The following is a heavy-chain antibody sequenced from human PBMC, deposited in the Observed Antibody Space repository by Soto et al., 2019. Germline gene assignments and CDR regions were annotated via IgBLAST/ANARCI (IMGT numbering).Heavy chain of an antibody. J-gene: IGHJ6*02. CDR2: VYYSDGT. D-gene: IGHD6-13*01. V-gene: IGHV4-59*01. Sequence: PSETLSLTCTVSGGSIGSYYWSWIRQPPGRGLEWIGCVYYSDGTNYNPSLKSRVTMSMDKSNSQFSLRLSSVTAADTAVYYCARTESSSWSFFYYGMDVWGQGTTVTVSS. CDR1: GGSIGSYY. CDR3: ARTESSSWSFFYYGMDV.